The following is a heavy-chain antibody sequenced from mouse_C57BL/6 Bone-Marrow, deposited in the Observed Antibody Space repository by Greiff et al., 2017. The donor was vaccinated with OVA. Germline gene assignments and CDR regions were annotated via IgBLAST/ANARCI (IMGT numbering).Heavy chain of an antibody. CDR1: GYTFTDYN. Sequence: EVQLQQSGPELVKPGASVKMSCKASGYTFTDYNMHWVKQSHGKSLEWIGYINPNNGGTSYNQKFKGKATLTVNKSSSTAYMELRSLTSEDSAVYYCARFYDGYYDVFYYFDYWGQGTTLTVSS. V-gene: IGHV1-22*01. J-gene: IGHJ2*01. CDR2: INPNNGGT. CDR3: ARFYDGYYDVFYYFDY. D-gene: IGHD2-3*01.